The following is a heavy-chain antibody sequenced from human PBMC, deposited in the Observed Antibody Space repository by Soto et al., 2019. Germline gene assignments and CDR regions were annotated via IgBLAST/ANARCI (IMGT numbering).Heavy chain of an antibody. CDR1: GFTFSSYS. V-gene: IGHV3-21*01. CDR3: AGRVHCSSTSCYDYMDV. CDR2: ISSSSYI. Sequence: GGSLRLSCAASGFTFSSYSMNWVRQAPGKGLEWVSSISSSSYIYYADSVKGRFTISRDNAKNSLYLQMNSLRAEDTAVYYCAGRVHCSSTSCYDYMDVWGKGTTVTVSS. J-gene: IGHJ6*03. D-gene: IGHD2-2*01.